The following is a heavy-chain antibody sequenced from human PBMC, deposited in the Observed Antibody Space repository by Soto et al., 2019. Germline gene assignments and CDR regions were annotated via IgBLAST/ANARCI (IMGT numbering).Heavy chain of an antibody. D-gene: IGHD1-1*01. V-gene: IGHV4-61*01. J-gene: IGHJ3*02. CDR3: ARDRSDDINSYGAFDI. CDR2: IYHSGST. Sequence: PSETLSLTCTVSGVSVSIGSHYCSWIRQPPGKGLEWIAYIYHSGSTNYNPSLKSRVTISVDLSKNQFSLRLDSVTAADTAVYYCARDRSDDINSYGAFDIWGQGTMGHVSS. CDR1: GVSVSIGSHY.